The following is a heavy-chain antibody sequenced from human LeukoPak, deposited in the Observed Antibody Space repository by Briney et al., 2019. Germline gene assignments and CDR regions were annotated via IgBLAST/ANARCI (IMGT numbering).Heavy chain of an antibody. CDR3: SRAAVPGSTTRFDY. CDR2: IYPNSGGT. J-gene: IGHJ4*02. V-gene: IGHV1-2*02. D-gene: IGHD6-19*01. Sequence: ASEKVSCTASGYTFTRSYMHWVRQAPGQGLEWMGWIYPNSGGTNYAQKFQGRVTMTRDTSISTAYMELSRLRSDDTAVYYCSRAAVPGSTTRFDYCGQGALVTVSS. CDR1: GYTFTRSY.